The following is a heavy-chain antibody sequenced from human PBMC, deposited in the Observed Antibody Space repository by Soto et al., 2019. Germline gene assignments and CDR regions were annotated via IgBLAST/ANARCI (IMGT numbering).Heavy chain of an antibody. J-gene: IGHJ3*02. D-gene: IGHD6-19*01. V-gene: IGHV4-59*01. CDR1: GGSISSYY. CDR3: ARERGGWYPDDAFDI. Sequence: QVQLQESGPGLVKPSETLSLTCTVSGGSISSYYWSWIRQPPGKGLEWIGYIYYSGSTNYNPSLKSRVTISVDTSKNQFSLKLSSVTAADTAVYYCARERGGWYPDDAFDIWGQGTMVTVSS. CDR2: IYYSGST.